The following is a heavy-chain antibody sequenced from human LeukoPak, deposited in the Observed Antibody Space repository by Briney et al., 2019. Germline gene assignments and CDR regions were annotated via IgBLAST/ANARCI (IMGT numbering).Heavy chain of an antibody. D-gene: IGHD6-13*01. CDR1: GYSFTNTF. Sequence: HGESLKISCKASGYSFTNTFIGWVRQMPGKGLEWMGIIYPGDSDTRYSPSFQGQVTISADKSITTAYLQWSGLKASDTAMYYCARPIAAAGTDLGYWGQGTLVTVSS. CDR2: IYPGDSDT. J-gene: IGHJ4*02. V-gene: IGHV5-51*01. CDR3: ARPIAAAGTDLGY.